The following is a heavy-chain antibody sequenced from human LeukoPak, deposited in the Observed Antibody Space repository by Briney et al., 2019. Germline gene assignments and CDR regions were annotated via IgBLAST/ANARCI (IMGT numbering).Heavy chain of an antibody. CDR2: IYYSWGM. V-gene: IGHV4-38-2*01. J-gene: IGHJ4*02. D-gene: IGHD1-1*01. Sequence: SETLSLTCDVSGSSITSDYFWGWIRQPPGKGLEWIATIYYSWGMYFNPSLKSRVTKSLDASKNQYSLKMTSLTAADTAIYYCARNVTAGFFDYWGQGILVTVSS. CDR1: GSSITSDYF. CDR3: ARNVTAGFFDY.